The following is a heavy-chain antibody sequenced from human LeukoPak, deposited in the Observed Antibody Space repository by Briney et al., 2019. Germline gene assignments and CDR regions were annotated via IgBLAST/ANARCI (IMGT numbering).Heavy chain of an antibody. D-gene: IGHD6-19*01. CDR3: ARVAVAGPTGWFDP. CDR2: ISSTSAYI. CDR1: GFALNSYS. Sequence: GGXXXLSCAASGFALNSYSLSWVRQAPGKGLEWVSSISSTSAYIHHADSVKGRFTISRDNVDNVVYLQMSSLGAEDTAVYYCARVAVAGPTGWFDPWGQGTLVTVSS. V-gene: IGHV3-21*01. J-gene: IGHJ5*02.